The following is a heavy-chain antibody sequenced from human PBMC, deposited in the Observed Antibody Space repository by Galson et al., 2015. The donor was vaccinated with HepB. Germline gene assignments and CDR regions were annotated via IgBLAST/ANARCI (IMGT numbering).Heavy chain of an antibody. V-gene: IGHV3-9*01. Sequence: SLRLSCAASRFSFDDYAMHWVRQAPGKGLEWVSGISWNSGSIDYADPVKGRFTISRDNAKNSLYLQMNSLRAEDTALYYCAKDIEGRGSWYNGDVFDIRGQGTMVTVSS. CDR3: AKDIEGRGSWYNGDVFDI. J-gene: IGHJ3*02. CDR1: RFSFDDYA. D-gene: IGHD6-13*01. CDR2: ISWNSGSI.